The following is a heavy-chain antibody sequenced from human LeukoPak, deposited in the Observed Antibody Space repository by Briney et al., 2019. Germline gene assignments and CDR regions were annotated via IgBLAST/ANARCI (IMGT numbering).Heavy chain of an antibody. CDR2: IYSGGST. Sequence: GGSLRLSCAASGFTVSSNYMSWVRQAPGKGLEWVSVIYSGGSTYYADSVKGRFTISRDNAKNSLYLQMNSLRAEDMAVYYCARDRGLAWWDYWGQGTLVTVSS. D-gene: IGHD2-8*02. CDR1: GFTVSSNY. CDR3: ARDRGLAWWDY. V-gene: IGHV3-66*01. J-gene: IGHJ4*02.